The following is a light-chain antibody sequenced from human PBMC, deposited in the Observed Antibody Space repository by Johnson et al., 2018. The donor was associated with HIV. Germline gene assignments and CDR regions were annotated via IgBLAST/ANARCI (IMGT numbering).Light chain of an antibody. J-gene: IGLJ1*01. CDR2: DNN. V-gene: IGLV1-51*01. CDR3: GAWDSGLTAHFV. Sequence: QSVLTQPPSVSAAPGQKVTISCSGSSSNIGNNYVSWYQQLPGTAPKLLIYDNNRRPSGIPDRFSASKSGTSATLDITGLQTGDEADYYCGAWDSGLTAHFVFGTGTKITV. CDR1: SSNIGNNY.